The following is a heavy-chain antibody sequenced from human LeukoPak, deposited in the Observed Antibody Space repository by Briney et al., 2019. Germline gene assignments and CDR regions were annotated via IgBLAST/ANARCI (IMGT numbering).Heavy chain of an antibody. CDR2: INSDGGRT. CDR3: GTWAFYHSLDV. V-gene: IGHV3-43*02. D-gene: IGHD2/OR15-2a*01. CDR1: GFTLRPYA. Sequence: GGSLRLPCASSGFTLRPYAMHWVRQRPGKGLEWVAHINSDGGRTLYADSVEGRLNISRDNRKGSLYLQMNILTTDDTALYYCGTWAFYHSLDVWGQGTTVTVSS. J-gene: IGHJ6*02.